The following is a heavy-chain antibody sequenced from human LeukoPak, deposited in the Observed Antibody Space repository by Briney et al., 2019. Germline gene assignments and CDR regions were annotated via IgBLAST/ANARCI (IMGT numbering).Heavy chain of an antibody. CDR1: GGSISSSPYY. V-gene: IGHV4-39*07. CDR2: IYYSGST. CDR3: AREELLAYFDY. J-gene: IGHJ4*02. D-gene: IGHD2-21*01. Sequence: SETLSLTCTVSGGSISSSPYYWGWIRQPPGKGLEWIGNIYYSGSTYYNPSLKSRVTISVDTSKNQFSLKLSSVTAADTAVYYCAREELLAYFDYWGQGTLVTVSS.